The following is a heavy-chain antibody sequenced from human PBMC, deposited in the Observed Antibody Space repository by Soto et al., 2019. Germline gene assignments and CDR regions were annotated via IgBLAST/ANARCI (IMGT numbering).Heavy chain of an antibody. CDR2: ISGSGGST. Sequence: PGGSLRLSCAASGFTFSSYAMSWVRQAPGKGLEWVSAISGSGGSTYYADSVKGRFTISRDNSKNTLYLQMNSLRAEDTAVYYCAKESPYYIVVVPAAPLDYWGQGTLVTVSS. D-gene: IGHD2-2*01. V-gene: IGHV3-23*01. J-gene: IGHJ4*02. CDR3: AKESPYYIVVVPAAPLDY. CDR1: GFTFSSYA.